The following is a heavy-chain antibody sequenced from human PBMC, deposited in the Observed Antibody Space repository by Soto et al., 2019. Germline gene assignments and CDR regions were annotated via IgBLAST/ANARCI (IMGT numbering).Heavy chain of an antibody. CDR3: AGDSGRGWAFDT. V-gene: IGHV3-7*04. J-gene: IGHJ3*02. D-gene: IGHD2-15*01. Sequence: EVQLVESGGGLVQPGESLRLSCAASGFTFGRSWMTWVRQAPGKGLEWVANIKPDGSEKDYVDSVKGRFTISRDNAQNSLYLQLNSLRVEDTAVYYCAGDSGRGWAFDTWGQGTTVTVSS. CDR2: IKPDGSEK. CDR1: GFTFGRSW.